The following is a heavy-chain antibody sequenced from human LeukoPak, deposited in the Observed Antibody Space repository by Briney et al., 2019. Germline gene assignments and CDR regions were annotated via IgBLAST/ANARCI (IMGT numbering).Heavy chain of an antibody. Sequence: PGGSLRLSCTASAFTLGDFYMSWIRQAPGKGLEWIAYISNVGLTTYYAESVKGRFTISRDNAMNSLYLQMNSLRAEDTAVYYCACDFRYLGHDFWGQGTLVTVSS. J-gene: IGHJ4*02. CDR2: ISNVGLTT. D-gene: IGHD2-21*02. CDR1: AFTLGDFY. V-gene: IGHV3-11*01. CDR3: ACDFRYLGHDF.